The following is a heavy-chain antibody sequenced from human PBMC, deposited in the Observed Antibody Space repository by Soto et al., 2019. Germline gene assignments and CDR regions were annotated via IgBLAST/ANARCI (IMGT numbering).Heavy chain of an antibody. V-gene: IGHV3-53*01. Sequence: GGSLRLSCAASGFTVSSNYMSWVRQAPGKGLEWVSVIYSGGSTYYADSVKGRFTISRDNSKNTLYLQMNSLRAEDTAVYYCAVAATAYQFDYWGQGTLVTVSS. J-gene: IGHJ4*02. D-gene: IGHD2-15*01. CDR3: AVAATAYQFDY. CDR1: GFTVSSNY. CDR2: IYSGGST.